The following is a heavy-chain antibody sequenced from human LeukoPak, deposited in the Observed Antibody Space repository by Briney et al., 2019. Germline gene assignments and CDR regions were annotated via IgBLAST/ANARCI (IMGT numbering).Heavy chain of an antibody. D-gene: IGHD6-6*01. CDR2: FDPEDGET. CDR1: GYTLTELS. V-gene: IGHV1-24*01. J-gene: IGHJ6*02. CDR3: ATSPYSSSSAGDYGMDF. Sequence: ASVKVSCKVSGYTLTELSMHWVRQAPGKGLEGMGGFDPEDGETIYAQKFQGRVTMTENTSTDTVYMELSSLRSEDTAVYYCATSPYSSSSAGDYGMDFWAQATKVTVSS.